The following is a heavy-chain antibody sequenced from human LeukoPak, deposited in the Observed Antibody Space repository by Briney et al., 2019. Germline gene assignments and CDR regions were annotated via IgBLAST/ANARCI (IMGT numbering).Heavy chain of an antibody. Sequence: SETLSLTCTVSGGSVSTYYWSWIRQPPGKGLEWIAYIYYSGTTNYNPSLKSRVTISINTSKNQFSLRLSSVTAADTAVYYCARGSDYGDYWGQGTLVTVSS. CDR2: IYYSGTT. J-gene: IGHJ4*02. V-gene: IGHV4-59*02. CDR3: ARGSDYGDY. D-gene: IGHD3-3*01. CDR1: GGSVSTYY.